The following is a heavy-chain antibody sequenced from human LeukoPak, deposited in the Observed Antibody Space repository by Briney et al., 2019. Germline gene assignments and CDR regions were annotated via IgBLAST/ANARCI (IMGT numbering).Heavy chain of an antibody. CDR2: VRYDETTK. D-gene: IGHD2-2*01. J-gene: IGHJ4*02. CDR1: GFTFSNYG. V-gene: IGHV3-30*02. CDR3: AKDVPTAYFDY. Sequence: GGSLRLSCVASGFTFSNYGMHWVRQAPGRGREWVAFVRYDETTKFYADSVKGRFTISRDNSKTTLYLQMNSLRAEDTAVYYCAKDVPTAYFDYWGQGTLVTVSS.